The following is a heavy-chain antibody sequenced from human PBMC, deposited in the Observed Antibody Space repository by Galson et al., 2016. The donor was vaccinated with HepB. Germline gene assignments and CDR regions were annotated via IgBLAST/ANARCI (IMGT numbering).Heavy chain of an antibody. CDR1: GFSLETYW. D-gene: IGHD3-10*01. J-gene: IGHJ3*02. Sequence: SLRLSCAASGFSLETYWMTWVRQAPGKGLEWVANIKQDGSLRYYVDSVKGRFTISRDNAKNSLYLQMNSLSPDDTAVYYCARDTTYYGPGTYFDAYDIWGQGTMVTVSS. CDR2: IKQDGSLR. CDR3: ARDTTYYGPGTYFDAYDI. V-gene: IGHV3-7*05.